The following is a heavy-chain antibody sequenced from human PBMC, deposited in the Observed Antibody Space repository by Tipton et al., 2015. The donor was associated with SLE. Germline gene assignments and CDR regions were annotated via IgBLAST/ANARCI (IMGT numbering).Heavy chain of an antibody. V-gene: IGHV3-74*01. CDR1: GFTFRSYW. J-gene: IGHJ5*02. Sequence: SLRLSCAASGFTFRSYWMHWVRQVPGKGLVVVSRINSDGSREDYADSVKGRCTISRDNAKNILYLQLSSVTADDSAVYYCARGRPYCSGDCFSGWFDPWGQGTQVTVSS. D-gene: IGHD2-21*01. CDR3: ARGRPYCSGDCFSGWFDP. CDR2: INSDGSRE.